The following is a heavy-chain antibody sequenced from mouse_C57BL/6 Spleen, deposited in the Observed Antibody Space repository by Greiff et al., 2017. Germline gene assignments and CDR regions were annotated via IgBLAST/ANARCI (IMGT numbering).Heavy chain of an antibody. CDR3: AEGDGSSYEFAY. Sequence: QVQLQQPGAELVKPGASVKLSCKASGYTFTSYWMQWVKQRPGQGLEWIGEIDPSDSYTNYNQKFKGKATLTVDTSSSTAYMQLSSLTSEDSAVYYWAEGDGSSYEFAYWGQGTLVTVSA. CDR2: IDPSDSYT. CDR1: GYTFTSYW. V-gene: IGHV1-50*01. J-gene: IGHJ3*01. D-gene: IGHD1-1*01.